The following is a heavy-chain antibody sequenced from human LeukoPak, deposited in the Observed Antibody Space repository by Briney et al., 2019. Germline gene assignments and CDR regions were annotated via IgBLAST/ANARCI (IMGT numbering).Heavy chain of an antibody. CDR1: GFTFNNYR. D-gene: IGHD3-10*01. J-gene: IGHJ4*02. CDR3: ARQLGGSGSY. Sequence: GGSLRLSCAASGFTFNNYRMSWVRQAPGKGLEWVANIKQDGSEIYYVDSVKGRFTISRDNTKNSVYLQMNSLRAEDTAVYYCARQLGGSGSYWGQGTLVTVSS. CDR2: IKQDGSEI. V-gene: IGHV3-7*01.